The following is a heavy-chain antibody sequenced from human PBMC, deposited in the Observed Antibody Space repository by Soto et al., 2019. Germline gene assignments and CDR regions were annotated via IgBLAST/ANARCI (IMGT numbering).Heavy chain of an antibody. CDR2: VNPILSMS. V-gene: IGHV1-69*02. D-gene: IGHD3-10*01. J-gene: IGHJ4*02. CDR1: GDTFNFYS. Sequence: QVQLVQSGAEVKRPGSSVNVSCKASGDTFNFYSINWVRQAPGVGLEWMGRVNPILSMSNYAQRFQGRVTMTADKSTSTAYMELRSLRSEDTAIYYCASSYGSGYRAFDYWGQGALVTVSS. CDR3: ASSYGSGYRAFDY.